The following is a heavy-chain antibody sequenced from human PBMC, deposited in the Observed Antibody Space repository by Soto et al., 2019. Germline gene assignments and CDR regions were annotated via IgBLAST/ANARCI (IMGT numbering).Heavy chain of an antibody. CDR2: IYWDDDK. CDR3: AHKGGRGAGMDV. Sequence: QITLRESGPTLVKPTQTLTLTCTFSAFSLSTSEVGVAWIRQPPGKALEWLALIYWDDDKRYSPSLKSRLTITKYTSKNQVVLTITNMYPVDTATYYCAHKGGRGAGMDVWGQGTTVTVSS. CDR1: AFSLSTSEVG. V-gene: IGHV2-5*02. D-gene: IGHD2-15*01. J-gene: IGHJ6*02.